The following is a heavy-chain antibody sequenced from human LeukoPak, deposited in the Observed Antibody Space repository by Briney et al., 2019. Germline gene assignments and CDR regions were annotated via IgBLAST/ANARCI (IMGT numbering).Heavy chain of an antibody. CDR1: GFTVSSNY. Sequence: PGGPLRLSCAASGFTVSSNYMSWVRQAPVKGLEWVSVMYSGGSAYYADSVKGRFTISRDNSKNTLYLQMNSLRADDTAVYYCARTIVGDSTDAFDIWGQGTTVTVS. CDR3: ARTIVGDSTDAFDI. CDR2: MYSGGSA. D-gene: IGHD1-26*01. V-gene: IGHV3-66*01. J-gene: IGHJ3*02.